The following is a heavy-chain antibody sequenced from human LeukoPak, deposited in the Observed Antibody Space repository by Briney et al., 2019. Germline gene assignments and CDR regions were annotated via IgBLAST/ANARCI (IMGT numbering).Heavy chain of an antibody. D-gene: IGHD3-10*01. CDR1: GFTVSSNY. Sequence: GGSLRLSCAASGFTVSSNYMNWVRQAPGKGLEWVSVIYSGGSTYYADSVKGRFTISGDNSKNTLYLQMNSLRAEDTAVYYCARDEGYGSGSFDYWGQGTLVTVSS. CDR2: IYSGGST. CDR3: ARDEGYGSGSFDY. V-gene: IGHV3-53*01. J-gene: IGHJ4*02.